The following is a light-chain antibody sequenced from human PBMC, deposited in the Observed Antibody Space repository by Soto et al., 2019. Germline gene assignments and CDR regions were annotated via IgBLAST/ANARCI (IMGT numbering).Light chain of an antibody. CDR1: ETVTGKY. V-gene: IGKV3-20*01. CDR2: AAS. CDR3: QQYSSPPQT. J-gene: IGKJ1*01. Sequence: ENVFTQVPGPLSLSPRDRATLSCKASETVTGKYLAWYQQKAGQAPRLLIFAASNRATGIPDRFSGSGSGTDFTLTISRLEPEDFAVYFCQQYSSPPQTFGQGTKVDIK.